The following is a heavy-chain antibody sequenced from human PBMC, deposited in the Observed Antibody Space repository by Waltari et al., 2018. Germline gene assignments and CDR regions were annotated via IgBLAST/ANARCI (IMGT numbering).Heavy chain of an antibody. D-gene: IGHD3-16*01. CDR1: GFTVSSHY. Sequence: EVQLVESGGGLIQPGGSLRLSCAASGFTVSSHYMSWVRQAPGKGLEWVSVIYSGGSTYYADSVKGRCTIARDNAKNTLYLQMNSLRAEDTAVYYCARGPWGDFFYYYGMDVWGQGTTVTVSS. V-gene: IGHV3-53*01. CDR2: IYSGGST. CDR3: ARGPWGDFFYYYGMDV. J-gene: IGHJ6*02.